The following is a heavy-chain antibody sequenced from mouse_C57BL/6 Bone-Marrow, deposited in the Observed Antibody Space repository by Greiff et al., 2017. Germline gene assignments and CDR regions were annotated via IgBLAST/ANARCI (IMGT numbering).Heavy chain of an antibody. D-gene: IGHD2-3*01. CDR2: LDPSDSYT. J-gene: IGHJ4*01. CDR1: GYTFTSYW. Sequence: QVQLQQPGAELVMPGASVKLSCKASGYTFTSYWMHWVKQRPGQGLEWIGELDPSDSYTTSNQKFKGKSTLTVDKSTSTAYMQLSSRTSEDSAVYYCAREDGYYYAMDDWGQGTSVTGAS. CDR3: AREDGYYYAMDD. V-gene: IGHV1-69*01.